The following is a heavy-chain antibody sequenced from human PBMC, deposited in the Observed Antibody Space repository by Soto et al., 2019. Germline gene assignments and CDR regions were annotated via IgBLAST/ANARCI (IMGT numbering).Heavy chain of an antibody. CDR3: ARGHSGSYYRRFDYFDY. J-gene: IGHJ4*02. CDR1: GGSFSGYY. V-gene: IGHV4-34*01. CDR2: INHSGST. D-gene: IGHD3-10*01. Sequence: SETLSLTCAVYGGSFSGYYWSWIRQPPGKGLEWIGEINHSGSTNYNPSLKSRVTISVDTSKNQFSLKLSSVTAADTAVYYCARGHSGSYYRRFDYFDYWGQGTLVTVSS.